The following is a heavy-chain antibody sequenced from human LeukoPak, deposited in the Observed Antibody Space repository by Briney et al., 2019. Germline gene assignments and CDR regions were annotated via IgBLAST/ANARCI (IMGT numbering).Heavy chain of an antibody. CDR3: TTALRWEQPNFDH. D-gene: IGHD1-26*01. Sequence: GGSLRLSCAASGFTFSSYAMSWVRQAPGKGLVWVSRIDSDETTTDYADSVKGRFTISRDNAKNSLYLQMNSLKTEDTALYYCTTALRWEQPNFDHWGQGTFVTVSS. V-gene: IGHV3-74*01. J-gene: IGHJ4*02. CDR1: GFTFSSYA. CDR2: IDSDETTT.